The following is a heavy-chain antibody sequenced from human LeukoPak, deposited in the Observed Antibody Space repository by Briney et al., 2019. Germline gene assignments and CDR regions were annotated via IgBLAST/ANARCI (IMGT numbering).Heavy chain of an antibody. CDR2: INHSGST. Sequence: SETLSLTCAVYGGSFSGYYWSWIRQPPGKGLEWIGEINHSGSTNYNPSLKSRVTISVDTSKNQFSLKLSSVTAADTAVYYCASGRGSGPRTVFDYWGQGTLVTVSS. V-gene: IGHV4-34*01. J-gene: IGHJ4*02. CDR1: GGSFSGYY. D-gene: IGHD3-10*01. CDR3: ASGRGSGPRTVFDY.